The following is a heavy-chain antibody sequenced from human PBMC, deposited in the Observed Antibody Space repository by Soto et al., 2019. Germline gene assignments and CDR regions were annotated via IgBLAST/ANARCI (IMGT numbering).Heavy chain of an antibody. CDR2: IIPIFGTA. V-gene: IGHV1-69*13. CDR3: ARAPNPARYYDSSSVYFDY. D-gene: IGHD3-22*01. Sequence: GASVKVSCKASGGTFSSYAISWVRQAPGQGLEWMGGIIPIFGTANYAQKFQGRVTITADESTSTAYMELSSLRSEDTAVYYCARAPNPARYYDSSSVYFDYWGQGTLVTVSS. J-gene: IGHJ4*02. CDR1: GGTFSSYA.